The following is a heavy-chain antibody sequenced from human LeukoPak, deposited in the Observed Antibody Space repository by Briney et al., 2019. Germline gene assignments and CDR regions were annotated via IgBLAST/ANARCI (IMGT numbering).Heavy chain of an antibody. CDR3: ARYGMTSGWYYFDY. D-gene: IGHD6-19*01. CDR2: IKQDGSER. J-gene: IGHJ4*02. CDR1: GFTLSNHW. V-gene: IGHV3-7*03. Sequence: GGSLRLSCAVSGFTLSNHWMSWVRQAPGKGLEWVANIKQDGSERYYVDSVKGRFTISRDNAKNSLYLQMNSLRAEDTAVYYCARYGMTSGWYYFDYWGQGTLVTVSS.